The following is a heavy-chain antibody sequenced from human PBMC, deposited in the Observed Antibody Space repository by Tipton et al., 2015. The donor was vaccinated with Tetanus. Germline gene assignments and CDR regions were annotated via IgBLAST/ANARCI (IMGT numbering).Heavy chain of an antibody. D-gene: IGHD3-3*01. CDR2: IWYDGSNK. Sequence: SLRLSCAASGFTFSSYGMHWVRQAPGKGLEWVAVIWYDGSNKYYADSVKGRFTISRDNSKNTLYLQMNSLRAEDTAVYYCARDLTYYDFWSVPYGMDVWGQGTTVTVSS. V-gene: IGHV3-33*01. J-gene: IGHJ6*02. CDR3: ARDLTYYDFWSVPYGMDV. CDR1: GFTFSSYG.